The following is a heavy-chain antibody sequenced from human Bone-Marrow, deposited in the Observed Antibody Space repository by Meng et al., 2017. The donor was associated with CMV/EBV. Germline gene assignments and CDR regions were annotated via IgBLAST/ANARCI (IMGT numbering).Heavy chain of an antibody. CDR1: GFIFSNAW. CDR3: AKDIGRATVTLHYYYYGMDV. J-gene: IGHJ6*02. V-gene: IGHV3-9*01. D-gene: IGHD4-11*01. CDR2: ISWNSGSI. Sequence: SLKISCSASGFIFSNAWMSWVRQAPGKGLEWVSGISWNSGSIGYADSVKGRFTISRDNAKNSLYLQMNSLRAEDTALYYCAKDIGRATVTLHYYYYGMDVWGQGTTVTVSS.